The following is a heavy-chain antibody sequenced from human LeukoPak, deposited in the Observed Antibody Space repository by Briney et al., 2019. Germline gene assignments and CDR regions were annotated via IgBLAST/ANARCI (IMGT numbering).Heavy chain of an antibody. CDR3: ASVERGYYGSGSYFDY. D-gene: IGHD3-10*01. V-gene: IGHV4-39*01. J-gene: IGHJ4*02. Sequence: SETLSLTCTVSGGSISSYYWGWIRQPPGKGLEWIGSIYYSGSTYYNPSLKSRVTISVDTSKNQFSLKLSSVTAADTAVYYCASVERGYYGSGSYFDYWGQGTLVTVSS. CDR2: IYYSGST. CDR1: GGSISSYY.